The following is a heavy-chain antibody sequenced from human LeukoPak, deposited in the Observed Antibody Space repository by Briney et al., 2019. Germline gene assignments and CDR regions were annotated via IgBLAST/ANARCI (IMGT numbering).Heavy chain of an antibody. CDR3: AKVMKGSERLTMVRGVIIKTAGLYYMDV. J-gene: IGHJ6*03. CDR1: GFTLSSYA. Sequence: GGSLRLSCAASGFTLSSYAMSRVRQAPGKGLEWVSSISASGGSTNYADSVKGRFTISRDNSKNTVYLQMNSLRAEDTAVYYCAKVMKGSERLTMVRGVIIKTAGLYYMDVWGKGTTVTVSS. D-gene: IGHD3-10*01. V-gene: IGHV3-23*01. CDR2: ISASGGST.